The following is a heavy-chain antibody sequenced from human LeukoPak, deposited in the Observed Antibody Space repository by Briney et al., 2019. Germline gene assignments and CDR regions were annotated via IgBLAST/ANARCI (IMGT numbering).Heavy chain of an antibody. D-gene: IGHD3-10*01. CDR1: GFTFNNYA. Sequence: GGSLRLSCAASGFTFNNYAMFWVRQAPEKGLEFVSGISHNGATTYYADSVKGRFTISRDNSKNTLYLQMGSLRPEDMAMYYCARDRGYYGSGSYYYWGQGTLVTVSS. J-gene: IGHJ4*02. CDR2: ISHNGATT. CDR3: ARDRGYYGSGSYYY. V-gene: IGHV3-64*02.